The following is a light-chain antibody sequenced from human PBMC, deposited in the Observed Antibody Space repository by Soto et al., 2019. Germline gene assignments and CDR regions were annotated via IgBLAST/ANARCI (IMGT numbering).Light chain of an antibody. Sequence: EIVLTQSPGTLSLSPGERATLSCRASQTVSGSYLAWYQQKPGQAPRLLIYGASSRATGIPDRFSGSGSGTDFTLTISTLEPEDFAVYYCQQYVTSPWTISQGTKVEIK. CDR1: QTVSGSY. V-gene: IGKV3-20*01. CDR3: QQYVTSPWT. CDR2: GAS. J-gene: IGKJ1*01.